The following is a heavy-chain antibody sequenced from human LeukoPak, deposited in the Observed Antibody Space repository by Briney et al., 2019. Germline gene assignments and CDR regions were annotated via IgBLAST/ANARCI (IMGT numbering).Heavy chain of an antibody. CDR3: ARVPETGDSSGYLDY. V-gene: IGHV1-69*13. J-gene: IGHJ4*02. CDR2: IIPIFGTA. Sequence: SVKVSCKASGGTFSSYAISWVRQAPGQGLEWMGGIIPIFGTANYAQKFQGRVTITADESTSTAYMELSSLRSEDAAVYYCARVPETGDSSGYLDYWGQGTLVTVSS. D-gene: IGHD3-22*01. CDR1: GGTFSSYA.